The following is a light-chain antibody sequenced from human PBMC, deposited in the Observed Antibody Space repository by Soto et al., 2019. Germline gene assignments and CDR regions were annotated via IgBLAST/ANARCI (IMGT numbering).Light chain of an antibody. CDR3: QQYNNWPPWT. CDR1: QSVSSN. J-gene: IGKJ1*01. Sequence: EVVMTQSPATLSVSPGERDTLYCRASQSVSSNVAWYQQKPGQAPRLLIYGASTRATGIPARSSGSGSGTEFTLTISSLQSEDFAVYYCQQYNNWPPWTFGQGTKVEIK. V-gene: IGKV3-15*01. CDR2: GAS.